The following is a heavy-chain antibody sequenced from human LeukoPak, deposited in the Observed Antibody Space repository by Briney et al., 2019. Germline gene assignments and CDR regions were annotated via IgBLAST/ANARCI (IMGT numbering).Heavy chain of an antibody. Sequence: SETLSLTCTVSGGSISSYYWSWIRQPPGKGLEWIGYIYYSGSTNYNPSLKSRVTISVDTSKNQFSLKLSSVTAAGTAVYYCARDYNYRLGYWGQGTLVTVSS. D-gene: IGHD1-20*01. CDR2: IYYSGST. J-gene: IGHJ4*02. CDR1: GGSISSYY. CDR3: ARDYNYRLGY. V-gene: IGHV4-59*12.